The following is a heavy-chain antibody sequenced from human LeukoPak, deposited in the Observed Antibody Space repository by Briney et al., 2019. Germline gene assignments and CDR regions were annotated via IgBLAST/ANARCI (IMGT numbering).Heavy chain of an antibody. CDR2: IKSRVSGGTT. Sequence: GGSLRLSCAASGFTFTNAWMSWVRQAPGKGPEWVGRIKSRVSGGTTDYAAPVKGRFTISRDDSKNTLHLQMDSLRTEDTAVYYCTSDLPGGYSNYFDDWGQGTLVTVSS. CDR3: TSDLPGGYSNYFDD. D-gene: IGHD4-23*01. J-gene: IGHJ4*02. CDR1: GFTFTNAW. V-gene: IGHV3-15*01.